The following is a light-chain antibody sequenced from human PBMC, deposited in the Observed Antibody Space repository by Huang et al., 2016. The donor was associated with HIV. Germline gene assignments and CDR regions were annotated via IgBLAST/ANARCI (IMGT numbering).Light chain of an antibody. Sequence: VIWMTQSPPLLSASTGERVTINCWVSQYINTYLSWYQQKPGKAPALLIYSASVLQNGVPSRFNGSGSGTQFTLTINCLQTEDFATYYCQQYHAFPLIFGAGTKVEI. J-gene: IGKJ4*01. CDR1: QYINTY. CDR3: QQYHAFPLI. CDR2: SAS. V-gene: IGKV1D-8*03.